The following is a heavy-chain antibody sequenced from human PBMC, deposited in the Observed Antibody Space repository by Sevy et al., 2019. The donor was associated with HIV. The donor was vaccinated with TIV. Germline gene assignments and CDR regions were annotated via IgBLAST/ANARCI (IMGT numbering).Heavy chain of an antibody. CDR1: GYTFTSYY. CDR2: INPSGGST. D-gene: IGHD1-1*01. Sequence: ASVKVSCKASGYTFTSYYMHWVRQAPGQGLEWMGIINPSGGSTSYAQKFQGRVTMTRDTSTSTVYMELSSLRSEDTAVYYCARGTGQRLYYYYGMDVWGQGTTVTVSS. V-gene: IGHV1-46*01. J-gene: IGHJ6*02. CDR3: ARGTGQRLYYYYGMDV.